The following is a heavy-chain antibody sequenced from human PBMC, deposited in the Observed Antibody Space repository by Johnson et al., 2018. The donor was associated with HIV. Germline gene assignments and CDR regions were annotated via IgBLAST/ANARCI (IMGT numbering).Heavy chain of an antibody. CDR3: ARENWGQRMNAFDI. Sequence: QVQLVESGGGVVQPGRSLRLSCEASGFTFSSYAVHWVRQAPGKGLEWVALISYGGKNKYYAYSVKGRFTISRDNSKNTVYLQMNSLRADDTAVYYCARENWGQRMNAFDIWGQGTMVTVSS. CDR2: ISYGGKNK. J-gene: IGHJ3*02. D-gene: IGHD7-27*01. V-gene: IGHV3-30*04. CDR1: GFTFSSYA.